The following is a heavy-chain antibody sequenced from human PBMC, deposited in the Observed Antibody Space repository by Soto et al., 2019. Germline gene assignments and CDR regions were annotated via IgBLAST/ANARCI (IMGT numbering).Heavy chain of an antibody. CDR1: GGSFSGYY. Sequence: PSETLSLTCAGYGGSFSGYYWSWIRQPPVKGLEWIGEINHSGVTNYNPSLKSRVTISVDTSKNQFSLKLSSVTAADTAVFYCARMRWEQPWVFDYWGQGNLSTFSS. CDR3: ARMRWEQPWVFDY. J-gene: IGHJ4*02. D-gene: IGHD1-26*01. V-gene: IGHV4-34*01. CDR2: INHSGVT.